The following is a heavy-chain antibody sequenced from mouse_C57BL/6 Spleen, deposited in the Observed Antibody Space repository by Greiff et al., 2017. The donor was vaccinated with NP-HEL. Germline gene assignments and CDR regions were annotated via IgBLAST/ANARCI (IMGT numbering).Heavy chain of an antibody. D-gene: IGHD2-4*01. CDR1: GYTFTSYW. V-gene: IGHV1-64*01. CDR2: IHPNSGST. J-gene: IGHJ3*01. CDR3: ARDDYDWFAY. Sequence: QVQLQQSGAELVKPGASVKLSCKASGYTFTSYWMHWVKQRPGQGLEWIGMIHPNSGSTNYNEKFKSKATLTVDKSSSTADMQLSSLTSEDSAVYYCARDDYDWFAYWGQGTLVTVSA.